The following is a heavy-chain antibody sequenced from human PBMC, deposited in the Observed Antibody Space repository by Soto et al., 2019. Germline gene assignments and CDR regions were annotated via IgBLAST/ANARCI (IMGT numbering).Heavy chain of an antibody. CDR3: ARDQAREDCSGGSCYSKVDAFDI. CDR1: GGTFSSYA. J-gene: IGHJ3*02. Sequence: ASVKVSCKASGGTFSSYAISWVRQAPGQGLEWMGGIIPIFGTANYAQKFQGRDKITADESTSTAYMELSSVRSEDMGVYYWARDQAREDCSGGSCYSKVDAFDIWGQGTMVTVSS. V-gene: IGHV1-69*13. D-gene: IGHD2-15*01. CDR2: IIPIFGTA.